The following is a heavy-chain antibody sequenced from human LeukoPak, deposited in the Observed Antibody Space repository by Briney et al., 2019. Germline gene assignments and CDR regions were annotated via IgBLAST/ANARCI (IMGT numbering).Heavy chain of an antibody. CDR2: IYYSGST. Sequence: SETLSLTCAVYGGSFSGYYWSWIRQHPGKGLEWIGYIYYSGSTYYNPSLKSRVTISVDTSKNQFSLKLSSVTAADTAVYYCARVWSYYDSSGPTPPYYFDYWGQGTLVTVSS. J-gene: IGHJ4*02. CDR3: ARVWSYYDSSGPTPPYYFDY. CDR1: GGSFSGYY. D-gene: IGHD3-22*01. V-gene: IGHV4-31*11.